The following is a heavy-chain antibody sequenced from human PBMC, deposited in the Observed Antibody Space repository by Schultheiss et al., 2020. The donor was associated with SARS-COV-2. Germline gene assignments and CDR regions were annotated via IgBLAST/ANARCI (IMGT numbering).Heavy chain of an antibody. D-gene: IGHD3-10*01. J-gene: IGHJ6*02. Sequence: GESLKISCQVSGYSFTNYWIGWVRQMPGKGLEWMGIIYPGDSDTRYSPSFQGQVTISADKSISTAYLQWSSLKASDTAMYYCARLSYYGSGNDYSGYFALDVWGQGTTGTVSS. CDR1: GYSFTNYW. V-gene: IGHV5-51*01. CDR2: IYPGDSDT. CDR3: ARLSYYGSGNDYSGYFALDV.